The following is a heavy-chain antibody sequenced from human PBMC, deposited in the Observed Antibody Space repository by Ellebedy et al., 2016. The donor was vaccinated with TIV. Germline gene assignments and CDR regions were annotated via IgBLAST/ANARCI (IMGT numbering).Heavy chain of an antibody. Sequence: GGSLRLSXAASGFTFSSYAMSWVRQAPGKGLEWVSAISGSGGSTYYADSVKGRFTISRDNSKNTLYLQMNSLRAEDTAVYYCAKEHSSSWYSLEDYWGQGTLVTVSS. CDR3: AKEHSSSWYSLEDY. D-gene: IGHD6-13*01. J-gene: IGHJ4*02. CDR1: GFTFSSYA. V-gene: IGHV3-23*01. CDR2: ISGSGGST.